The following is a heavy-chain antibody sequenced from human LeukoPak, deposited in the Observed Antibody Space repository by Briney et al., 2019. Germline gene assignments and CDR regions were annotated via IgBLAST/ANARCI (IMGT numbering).Heavy chain of an antibody. V-gene: IGHV3-48*03. J-gene: IGHJ6*04. CDR1: GFTFSSYE. D-gene: IGHD3-10*02. CDR3: AELGITMIGGV. CDR2: ISSSGSTI. Sequence: PGGSLRLSCAASGFTFSSYEMNWVRQAPGKGLEWVSYISSSGSTIYYADSVKGRFTISRDNAENSLYLQTNSLRAEDTAVYYCAELGITMIGGVWGKGTTVTISS.